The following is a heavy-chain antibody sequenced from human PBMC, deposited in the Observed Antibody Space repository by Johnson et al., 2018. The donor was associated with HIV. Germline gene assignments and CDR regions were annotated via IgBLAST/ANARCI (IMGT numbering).Heavy chain of an antibody. CDR2: IKQDGTEK. CDR3: ARSFRDYEEDTFDI. V-gene: IGHV3-7*02. J-gene: IGHJ3*02. D-gene: IGHD4-17*01. Sequence: VQLVESGGGLVQPGGSLRLSCAVSGFTFSNYWMNWVRQGPGKGLEWVANIKQDGTEKHYVDSEKGRFTNSRDNAKKSLYLQMNSLRAEDTAVYYCARSFRDYEEDTFDIWGQGTMVTVSS. CDR1: GFTFSNYW.